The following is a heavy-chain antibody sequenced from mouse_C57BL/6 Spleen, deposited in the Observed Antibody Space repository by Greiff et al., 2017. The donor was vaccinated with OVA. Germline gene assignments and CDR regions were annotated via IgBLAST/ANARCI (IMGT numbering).Heavy chain of an antibody. Sequence: EVKVVESGGGLVQPGGSLKLSCAASGFTFSDYYMYWVRQTPEKRLEWVAYISNGGGSTYYPDTVKGRFTISRDNAKNTLYLQMSRLKSEDTAMYYCARHRPGNAMDYWGQGTSVTVSS. CDR3: ARHRPGNAMDY. CDR1: GFTFSDYY. J-gene: IGHJ4*01. V-gene: IGHV5-12*01. CDR2: ISNGGGST.